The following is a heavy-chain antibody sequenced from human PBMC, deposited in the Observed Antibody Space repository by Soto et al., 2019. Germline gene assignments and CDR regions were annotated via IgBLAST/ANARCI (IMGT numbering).Heavy chain of an antibody. J-gene: IGHJ4*02. CDR2: ISYDGSNK. D-gene: IGHD2-15*01. Sequence: QVQLVESGGGVVQPGRSLRLSCAASGFTFSSYGMHWVRQAPGKGLEWVAVISYDGSNKYYADSVKGRFTISRDNSKNTLYLQMNSLRAEDKAVYYCAKEDCSGGSCYSEDYWGQGTLVTVSS. CDR1: GFTFSSYG. CDR3: AKEDCSGGSCYSEDY. V-gene: IGHV3-30*18.